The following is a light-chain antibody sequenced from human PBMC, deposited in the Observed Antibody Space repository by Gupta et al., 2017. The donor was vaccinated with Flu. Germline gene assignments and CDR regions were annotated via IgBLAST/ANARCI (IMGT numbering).Light chain of an antibody. Sequence: PATLSLFPGESATLSCRASQGVANYLAWYQQKPGQAPRLLIYDAVKRATGVPGRFSGSGAGTDFTLTITSLEPEDFAVYYCQQRSNWPLTFGGGTKVVLK. CDR2: DAV. CDR3: QQRSNWPLT. V-gene: IGKV3-11*01. J-gene: IGKJ4*01. CDR1: QGVANY.